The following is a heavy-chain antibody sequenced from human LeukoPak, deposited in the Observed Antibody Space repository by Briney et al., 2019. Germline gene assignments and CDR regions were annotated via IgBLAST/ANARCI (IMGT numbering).Heavy chain of an antibody. Sequence: SETLSVTCTVSGYSISSGYYWGWIRQPPGKGLEWIGSIYHSGSTYYNPSLKSRVTISVDTSKNQFSLKLSSVTAADTAVYYCASGRPVGSGSYYFDYWGQGTLVTVSS. V-gene: IGHV4-38-2*02. D-gene: IGHD3-10*01. J-gene: IGHJ4*02. CDR3: ASGRPVGSGSYYFDY. CDR1: GYSISSGYY. CDR2: IYHSGST.